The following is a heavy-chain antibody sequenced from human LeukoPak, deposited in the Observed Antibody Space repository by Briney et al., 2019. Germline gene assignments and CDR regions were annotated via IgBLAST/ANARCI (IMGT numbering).Heavy chain of an antibody. V-gene: IGHV3-74*03. CDR1: DYTFSAYF. J-gene: IGHJ5*02. CDR3: ARLRFASGSNWFDP. CDR2: MNNIGTVT. D-gene: IGHD3-10*01. Sequence: PGGSLRLSCAGSDYTFSAYFMAWVRQGPGKGLMWVSQMNNIGTVTKYAGSVKGRFTISSDNFKNTLYLQMNGLRSEDTGIYYCARLRFASGSNWFDPWGQGTLVTVSS.